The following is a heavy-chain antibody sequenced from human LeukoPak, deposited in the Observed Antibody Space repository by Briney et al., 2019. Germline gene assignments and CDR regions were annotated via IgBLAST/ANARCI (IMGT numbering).Heavy chain of an antibody. J-gene: IGHJ6*04. D-gene: IGHD3-10*02. Sequence: GGSLRLSCAASGFTFSSYEMNWVRQAPGKGLEWVAVISYDGSNKYYADSVKGRFTISRDNSKNSLYLQMNSLRAEDTAVYYCAELGITMIGGVWGKGTTVTISS. V-gene: IGHV3-30*04. CDR3: AELGITMIGGV. CDR2: ISYDGSNK. CDR1: GFTFSSYE.